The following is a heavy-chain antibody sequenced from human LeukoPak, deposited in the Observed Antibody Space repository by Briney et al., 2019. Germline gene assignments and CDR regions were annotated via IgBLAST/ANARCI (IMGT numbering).Heavy chain of an antibody. CDR3: AREVTTGTTWGNWFDP. D-gene: IGHD1-1*01. CDR1: GGSISSYY. V-gene: IGHV4-59*01. Sequence: PSETLSLTCTVSGGSISSYYWSWIRQPPGKGLEWIGYIYYSGSTNYNPSLKSRVTLSVDTSKNQFSLKLSSVTAADTAVYYCAREVTTGTTWGNWFDPWGQGTLVTVSS. CDR2: IYYSGST. J-gene: IGHJ5*02.